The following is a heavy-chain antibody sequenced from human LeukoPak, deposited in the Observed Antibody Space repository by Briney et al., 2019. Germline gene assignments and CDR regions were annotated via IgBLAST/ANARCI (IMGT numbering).Heavy chain of an antibody. CDR3: ARAFYSSSDY. D-gene: IGHD6-6*01. CDR1: GFTFSSYA. V-gene: IGHV3-23*01. Sequence: PGGSLRLSCAASGFTFSSYAMSWVRQAPGKGLEWVSAISGSGGSTYYADSVKGRFTVSRDNAKISLYLQMNSLRAEDTAIYYCARAFYSSSDYWGQGTLVAVSS. J-gene: IGHJ4*02. CDR2: ISGSGGST.